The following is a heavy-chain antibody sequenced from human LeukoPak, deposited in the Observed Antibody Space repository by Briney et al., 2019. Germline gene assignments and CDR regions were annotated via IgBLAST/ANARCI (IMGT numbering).Heavy chain of an antibody. J-gene: IGHJ4*02. CDR3: ARVWGQGSSGYYPF. CDR2: IIPLFGTA. Sequence: ASVKVSCKASGSTFSSYAISWVRQAPGQGLDWMGGIIPLFGTAHYAQKFQGRVTITADESTSTAYMELSSLRSEDTAVYYCARVWGQGSSGYYPFWGQGTLVTVSS. D-gene: IGHD3-22*01. CDR1: GSTFSSYA. V-gene: IGHV1-69*13.